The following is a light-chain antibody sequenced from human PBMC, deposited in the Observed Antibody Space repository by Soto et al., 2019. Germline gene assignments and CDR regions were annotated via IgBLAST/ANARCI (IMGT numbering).Light chain of an antibody. CDR2: KAS. CDR1: QTIINW. V-gene: IGKV1-5*03. J-gene: IGKJ1*01. CDR3: QQYHTYWWT. Sequence: DIQMTQSPSTLSASVGDRVTITCRASQTIINWLAWYQQKPGKAPKLLIYKASSLEREVPSRFSGSGSETEFTLTINSLQPDDSATYYCQQYHTYWWTFGQGTKVEIK.